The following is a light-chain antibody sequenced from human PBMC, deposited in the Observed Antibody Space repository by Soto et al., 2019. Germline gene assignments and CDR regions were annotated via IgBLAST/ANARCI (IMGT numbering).Light chain of an antibody. CDR1: QGIYNY. J-gene: IGKJ5*01. CDR2: AAS. Sequence: DIQMTQSPSSLSASVGDRVTITCRARQGIYNYLAWYQQKPGKAPKLLIYAASTLEAGVPSRFSGSGSGTDFTLTISSLQPEDGATYYCHKYNSAHLTFGQGTRLEIK. V-gene: IGKV1-27*01. CDR3: HKYNSAHLT.